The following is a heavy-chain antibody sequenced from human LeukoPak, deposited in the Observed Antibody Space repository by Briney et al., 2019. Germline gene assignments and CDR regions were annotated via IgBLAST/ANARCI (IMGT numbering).Heavy chain of an antibody. D-gene: IGHD3-10*01. J-gene: IGHJ4*02. CDR1: GYTFTGYY. CDR3: ARDKVPPQLLWFGESYYFDY. Sequence: ASVKVSCKASGYTFTGYYMHWVRQAPGQGLEWMGWINPNSGGTNYAQKFQGRVTMTRDTSISTAYMELSRLRSDDTAVYYCARDKVPPQLLWFGESYYFDYWGQGTLVTVSS. CDR2: INPNSGGT. V-gene: IGHV1-2*02.